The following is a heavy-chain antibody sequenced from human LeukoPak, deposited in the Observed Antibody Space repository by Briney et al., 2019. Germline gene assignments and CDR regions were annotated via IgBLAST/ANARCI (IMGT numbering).Heavy chain of an antibody. J-gene: IGHJ4*02. CDR1: GFTFSSYA. D-gene: IGHD3-22*01. CDR3: ARVGYYYDSSGYYHHFDY. Sequence: GGSLRLSCAASGFTFSSYAMSWVRQAPGKGLEWVSAISGSGGSTSYADSVKGRFTISRDNAKNTLYLQMNSLRAEDTAVYYCARVGYYYDSSGYYHHFDYWGQGTLVTVSS. V-gene: IGHV3-23*01. CDR2: ISGSGGST.